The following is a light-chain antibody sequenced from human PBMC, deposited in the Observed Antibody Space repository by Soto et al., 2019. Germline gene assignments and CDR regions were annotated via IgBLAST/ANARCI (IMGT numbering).Light chain of an antibody. V-gene: IGLV2-8*01. J-gene: IGLJ2*01. CDR2: EVS. Sequence: QSVLTQPPSASGSPGQSVTISCTGTSSDVGGYKYVSWYQQHPGKAPKMMIYEVSKRPSGVPDRFSGSKSGNTASLTVSGLQAEDEADYYCSSYAGSNNPVVFGGGTKLTVL. CDR3: SSYAGSNNPVV. CDR1: SSDVGGYKY.